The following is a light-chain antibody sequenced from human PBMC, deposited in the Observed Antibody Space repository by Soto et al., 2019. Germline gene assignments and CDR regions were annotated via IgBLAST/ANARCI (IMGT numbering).Light chain of an antibody. CDR2: DAS. Sequence: IRMTHSGSSMSASLGDRATITCQASQNINNYLNWYQQKPGRAPKLLIYDASNLEAGVPSRFRGSGSGTDFTFTISRLQPEDIATYYCQQYENLPTLGQGTRLEIK. V-gene: IGKV1-33*01. CDR1: QNINNY. CDR3: QQYENLPT. J-gene: IGKJ5*01.